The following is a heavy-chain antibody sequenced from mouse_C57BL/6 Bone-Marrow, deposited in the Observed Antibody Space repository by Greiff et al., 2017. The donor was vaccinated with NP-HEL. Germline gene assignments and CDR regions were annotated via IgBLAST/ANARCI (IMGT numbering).Heavy chain of an antibody. CDR2: IDPEDGDA. V-gene: IGHV14-1*01. Sequence: VQLKESGAELVRPGASVKLSCTASGFNIKDYYMHWVKQRPEQGLEWIGRIDPEDGDAEYAPKFEGKAAMTADSSSNTAYLQLSSLTSEDTAVYYCTSGLRRDRGVDYWGQGTSVTVSS. CDR1: GFNIKDYY. CDR3: TSGLRRDRGVDY. D-gene: IGHD2-4*01. J-gene: IGHJ4*01.